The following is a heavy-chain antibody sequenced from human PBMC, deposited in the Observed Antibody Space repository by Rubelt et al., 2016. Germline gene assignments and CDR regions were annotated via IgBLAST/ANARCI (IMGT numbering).Heavy chain of an antibody. J-gene: IGHJ6*02. D-gene: IGHD3-16*01. CDR3: AKSAGGGCHLGLDYFYYGMDV. CDR2: IYPGDSDT. Sequence: QMPGKGLEWMGIIYPGDSDTRYSPSFQGQVTISTDNSINTAYLQWSSLKASDTAIYYCAKSAGGGCHLGLDYFYYGMDVWGQGTTVTVSS. V-gene: IGHV5-51*01.